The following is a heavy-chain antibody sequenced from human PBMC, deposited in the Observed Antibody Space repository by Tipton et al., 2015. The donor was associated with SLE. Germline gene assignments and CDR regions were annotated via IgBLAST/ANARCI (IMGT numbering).Heavy chain of an antibody. J-gene: IGHJ3*02. CDR1: GGSFSGYY. CDR3: ARHGAYYDFWSGPNGAFDI. Sequence: TLSLTCAVYGGSFSGYYWGWIRQPPGKGLEWIGSIYYSGSTYYNPSLKSRVTISVDTSKNQFSLKLSSVTAADTAVYYCARHGAYYDFWSGPNGAFDIWGQGTMVTVSS. CDR2: IYYSGST. V-gene: IGHV4-34*01. D-gene: IGHD3-3*01.